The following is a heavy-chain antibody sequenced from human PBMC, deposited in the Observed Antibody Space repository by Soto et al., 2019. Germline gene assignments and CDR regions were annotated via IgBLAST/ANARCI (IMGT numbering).Heavy chain of an antibody. Sequence: GGSLRLSCAASGFTFTNAWMNWVRQAPGKGLEWVGRIKTNAEAETTDYSTPVKGRFTISRDDSKNTLYLQLNSLRIEDTAVYYCTTGSDEGYWGQGALVTVLL. CDR1: GFTFTNAW. CDR2: IKTNAEAETT. J-gene: IGHJ4*02. D-gene: IGHD1-26*01. V-gene: IGHV3-15*07. CDR3: TTGSDEGY.